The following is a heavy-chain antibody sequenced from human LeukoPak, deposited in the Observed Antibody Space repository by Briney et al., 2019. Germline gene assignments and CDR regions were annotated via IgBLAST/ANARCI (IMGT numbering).Heavy chain of an antibody. J-gene: IGHJ6*02. CDR3: ARSQTYYDFWSGYVPPGYYGMDV. CDR2: IYTSGST. Sequence: SETLSLTCAVYGGSFSGYYWSWIRQPAGKGLEWIGRIYTSGSTNYNPSLKSRVTMSVDTSKNQFSLKLSSVTAADTAVYYCARSQTYYDFWSGYVPPGYYGMDVWGQGTTVTVSS. V-gene: IGHV4-59*10. CDR1: GGSFSGYY. D-gene: IGHD3-3*01.